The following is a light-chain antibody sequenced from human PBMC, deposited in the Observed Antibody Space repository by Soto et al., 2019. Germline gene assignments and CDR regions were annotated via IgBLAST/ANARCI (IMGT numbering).Light chain of an antibody. Sequence: QSALTQPASVSGSPGQSITISCTGSSSDVGGYKSVSWYQQHPGKAPKLMIYEGSKRPSGVSNRFSGSKSGNTASLTISGLQAEDEADYYCCSYAGSSTFVFGTGTKLTVL. CDR2: EGS. V-gene: IGLV2-23*03. CDR1: SSDVGGYKS. CDR3: CSYAGSSTFV. J-gene: IGLJ1*01.